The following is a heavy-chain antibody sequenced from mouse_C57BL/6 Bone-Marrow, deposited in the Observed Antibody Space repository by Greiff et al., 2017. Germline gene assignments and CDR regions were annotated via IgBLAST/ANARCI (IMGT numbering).Heavy chain of an antibody. CDR3: ARKGGYYYGSSYRYFDV. CDR1: GYTFTSYW. J-gene: IGHJ1*03. CDR2: IHPTSGST. Sequence: VQLQQPGAELVKPGASVKLSCKASGYTFTSYWMHWVKQRPGQGLEWLGMIHPTSGSTNYNEKFKSKATLTVDKSSSTAYMQLSSLTSEDSAVYYCARKGGYYYGSSYRYFDVWGTGTTVTVSS. V-gene: IGHV1-64*01. D-gene: IGHD1-1*01.